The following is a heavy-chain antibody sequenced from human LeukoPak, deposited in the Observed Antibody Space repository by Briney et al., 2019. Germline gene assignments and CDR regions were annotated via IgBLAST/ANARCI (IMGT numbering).Heavy chain of an antibody. CDR1: GFTFSSSW. CDR3: ARDLGYCSGGSCRNWFDP. J-gene: IGHJ5*02. D-gene: IGHD2-15*01. V-gene: IGHV3-74*01. CDR2: INSDGSGT. Sequence: GGSLRLSYAASGFTFSSSWMHWVRQAPGKGLVWVSHINSDGSGTNYADSVKGRFTISRDNAKNTLYLQMNNLRADDTAVYSCARDLGYCSGGSCRNWFDPWGQGTLVTVSS.